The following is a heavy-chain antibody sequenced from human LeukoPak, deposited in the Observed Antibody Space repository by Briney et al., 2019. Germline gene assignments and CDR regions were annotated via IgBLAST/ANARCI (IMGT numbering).Heavy chain of an antibody. D-gene: IGHD3-3*01. CDR1: GFTFSSYS. Sequence: GGSLRLSCAASGFTFSSYSMNWVRQAPGKGLEWVSSISSSSSYIYYADSVKGRFTISRDNAKNSLYLQMNSLRAEDTAVYYCARRRFSGRTNAFDIWGQGTMVTVSS. CDR2: ISSSSSYI. V-gene: IGHV3-21*01. J-gene: IGHJ3*02. CDR3: ARRRFSGRTNAFDI.